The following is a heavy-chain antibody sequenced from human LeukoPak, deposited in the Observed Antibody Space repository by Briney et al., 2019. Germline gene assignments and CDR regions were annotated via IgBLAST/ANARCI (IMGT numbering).Heavy chain of an antibody. J-gene: IGHJ5*02. V-gene: IGHV4-34*01. CDR2: INHSGST. Sequence: SETLSLTCTVSGGSISSYYWSWIRQPPGKGLEWIGEINHSGSTNYNPSLKSRVTISVDTSKNQFSLKLSSVTAADTAVYYCARGSSGWYQSFNWFDPWGQGTLVTVSS. D-gene: IGHD6-19*01. CDR1: GGSISSYY. CDR3: ARGSSGWYQSFNWFDP.